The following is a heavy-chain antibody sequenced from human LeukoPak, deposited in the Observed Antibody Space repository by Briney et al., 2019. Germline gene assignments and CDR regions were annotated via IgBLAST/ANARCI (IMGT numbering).Heavy chain of an antibody. CDR2: ISYDGSNK. D-gene: IGHD4-17*01. Sequence: GGSLRLSCAASGFTFSSYAMHWVRQAPGKGLEWVAVISYDGSNKYYADSVKGRFTISRDNSKNTLYLQMNSLRAEDTAVYYCARVSLDYGDSYDYWGQGTLVTVSS. J-gene: IGHJ4*02. CDR1: GFTFSSYA. CDR3: ARVSLDYGDSYDY. V-gene: IGHV3-30-3*01.